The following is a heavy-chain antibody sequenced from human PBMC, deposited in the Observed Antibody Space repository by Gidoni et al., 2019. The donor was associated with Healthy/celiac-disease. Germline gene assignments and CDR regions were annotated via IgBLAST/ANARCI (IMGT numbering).Heavy chain of an antibody. V-gene: IGHV1-46*01. Sequence: QVQLVQSGAEVKKPGASVKVSCKASGYTFTSYYMHWVRQAPGQGLEWMGIINPSGGSTSYAQKFQGRVTMTRDTSTSTVYMELSSLRSEDTAVYYCARDRDIVVVPAATGKTYYYYYGMDVWGQGTTVTVSS. J-gene: IGHJ6*02. CDR1: GYTFTSYY. D-gene: IGHD2-2*01. CDR2: INPSGGST. CDR3: ARDRDIVVVPAATGKTYYYYYGMDV.